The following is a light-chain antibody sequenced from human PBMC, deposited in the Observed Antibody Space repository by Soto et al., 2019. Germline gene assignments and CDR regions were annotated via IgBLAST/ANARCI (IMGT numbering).Light chain of an antibody. J-gene: IGLJ7*01. CDR1: NFNVKNNY. CDR2: SNK. V-gene: IGLV1-47*01. CDR3: ASWDDSLSETV. Sequence: QAVVTPPPSLSGTPGQRVTISCSGRNFNVKNNYVYWYQQFAGTAPKLLIYSNKRRPSGVPDRFSGSKSGSSASLAISGLRPEDEADYYCASWDDSLSETVFGGGTQLTVL.